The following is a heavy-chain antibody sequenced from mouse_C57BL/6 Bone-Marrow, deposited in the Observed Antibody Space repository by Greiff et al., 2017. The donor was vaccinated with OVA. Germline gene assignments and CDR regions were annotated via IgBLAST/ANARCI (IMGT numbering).Heavy chain of an antibody. V-gene: IGHV1-50*01. Sequence: QVQLQQPGAELVKPGASVKLSCKASGYTFTSYWMQWVKQRPGQGLEWIGEIDPSDSYTNYNQKFKGKATLTVDTSSSTAYMQLSSLTSEDSAVYYCARQYYDYYFDYWGQGTTLTVSS. CDR3: ARQYYDYYFDY. J-gene: IGHJ2*01. D-gene: IGHD2-4*01. CDR2: IDPSDSYT. CDR1: GYTFTSYW.